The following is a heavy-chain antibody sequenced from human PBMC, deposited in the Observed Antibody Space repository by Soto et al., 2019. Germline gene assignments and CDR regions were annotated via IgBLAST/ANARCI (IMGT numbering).Heavy chain of an antibody. Sequence: SAETLSLTCTVAGSSILCSSYYWGWFRQPPGKGLEWIGSIYYSGSTYYNPSLKSRVTISVDTSKNQFSLKLSSVTAADTAVYYCASQQLVHYYYGMDVWGQGTTVT. J-gene: IGHJ6*02. CDR1: GSSILCSSYY. CDR3: ASQQLVHYYYGMDV. V-gene: IGHV4-39*01. D-gene: IGHD6-13*01. CDR2: IYYSGST.